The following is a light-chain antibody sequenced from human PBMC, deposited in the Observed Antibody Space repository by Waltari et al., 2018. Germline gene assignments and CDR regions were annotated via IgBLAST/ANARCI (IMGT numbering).Light chain of an antibody. V-gene: IGLV2-23*02. CDR3: CAYVGYSTWV. Sequence: SALTQPASVSASPGQSITISCTGTSSDVGGYNFVSWYQQHPGKARQVIIFEISKRPSRFSNRFSGSKPGNTASLTISVLQAEDEANYYCCAYVGYSTWVFGGGTKLTVV. J-gene: IGLJ3*02. CDR1: SSDVGGYNF. CDR2: EIS.